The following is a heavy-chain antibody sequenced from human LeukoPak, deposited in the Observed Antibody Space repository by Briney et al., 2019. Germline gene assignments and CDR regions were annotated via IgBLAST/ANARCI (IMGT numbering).Heavy chain of an antibody. V-gene: IGHV1-2*06. D-gene: IGHD2-2*01. CDR2: INPNSGDT. CDR3: ARDYCSSTSCLFDY. Sequence: ASVKVSCKASGYTFTAYHMHWVRQAPGQGLEWMGRINPNSGDTNYAQKFQGRVTMTWDTSISTAYMELSRLRSDDTAVYYCARDYCSSTSCLFDYWGQGTLVSVSS. CDR1: GYTFTAYH. J-gene: IGHJ4*02.